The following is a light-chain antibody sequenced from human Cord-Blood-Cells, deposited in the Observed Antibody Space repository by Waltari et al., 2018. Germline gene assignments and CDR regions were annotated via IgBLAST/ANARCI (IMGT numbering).Light chain of an antibody. CDR1: QGISSD. V-gene: IGKV1-8*01. CDR2: AAS. CDR3: QQYYSYPLT. Sequence: AIRMTQSPSSFSASTGDRVTLTCRASQGISSDLACYQQKPGKAPKLLTYAASTLQSGVPSRFSGSGSGTDFTLTISCLQSEDFTTYYWQQYYSYPLTFGGGTKVEIK. J-gene: IGKJ4*01.